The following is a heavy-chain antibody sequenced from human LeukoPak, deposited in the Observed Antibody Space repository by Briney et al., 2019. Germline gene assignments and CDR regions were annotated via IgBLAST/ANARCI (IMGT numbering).Heavy chain of an antibody. V-gene: IGHV3-23*01. J-gene: IGHJ4*02. CDR3: AKDSRGCVDY. Sequence: PGGSLRLSCAASGFTFSSYAMSWVRQAPGKGPEWISAISGSGDTRYYADSVKGRFTISRDNSRNTLYLQMSSLRADDTAVYFCAKDSRGCVDYWGQGTLVTVSS. CDR1: GFTFSSYA. D-gene: IGHD3-10*01. CDR2: ISGSGDTR.